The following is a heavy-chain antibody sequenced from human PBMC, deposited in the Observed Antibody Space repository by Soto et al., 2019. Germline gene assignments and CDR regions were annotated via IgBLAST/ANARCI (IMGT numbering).Heavy chain of an antibody. J-gene: IGHJ6*02. V-gene: IGHV5-51*01. CDR1: GYSFTSYW. CDR3: ARRYCSSTRRYNGMDV. CDR2: IYPGHSDT. D-gene: IGHD2-2*02. Sequence: GESLKISCKGSGYSFTSYWIGCVRQMPGKGLEWMGIIYPGHSDTRYSPSFQGQVTISADKSISTAYTQWSSLKASETAMYYCARRYCSSTRRYNGMDVWGQGTPVTVSS.